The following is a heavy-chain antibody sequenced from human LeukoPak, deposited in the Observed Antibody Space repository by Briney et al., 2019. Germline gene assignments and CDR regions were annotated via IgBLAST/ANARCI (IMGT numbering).Heavy chain of an antibody. CDR2: ISWNSVSI. D-gene: IGHD6-13*01. J-gene: IGHJ1*01. V-gene: IGHV3-9*01. CDR3: AKDHYSSRLGDFQH. CDR1: GFTFDDYA. Sequence: PGGSLRLSCAASGFTFDDYAMHWVRQAPGKGLEWVSGISWNSVSIGYADSVKGRFTISRDNAKNSLYLQMNSLRAEDTALYYCAKDHYSSRLGDFQHWGQGTLVTVSS.